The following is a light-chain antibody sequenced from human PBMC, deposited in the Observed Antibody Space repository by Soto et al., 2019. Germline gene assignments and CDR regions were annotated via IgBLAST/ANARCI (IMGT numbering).Light chain of an antibody. Sequence: QSALTQPRSVSGSPGQSVTISRTAPSSDINNFGYVSWYQHHPGKAPKLILYDVIKRPSGVADRFSGSSSGNTASLTISGLQSEDEADYYCCSYAGSYTFGVVFGGGTKLTVL. J-gene: IGLJ2*01. CDR3: CSYAGSYTFGVV. CDR2: DVI. CDR1: SSDINNFGY. V-gene: IGLV2-11*01.